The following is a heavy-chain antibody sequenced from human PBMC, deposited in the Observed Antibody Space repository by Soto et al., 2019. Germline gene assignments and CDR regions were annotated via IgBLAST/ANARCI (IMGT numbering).Heavy chain of an antibody. V-gene: IGHV4-34*01. CDR2: INHSGST. CDR1: GGSFSGYY. Sequence: SETLSLTCAVYGGSFSGYYWSWIRQPPGKGLEWIGEINHSGSTNYNPSLKSRVTISVDTSKNQFSLKLSSVTAADTAVYYCATSQYYDILTGYSSYFDYWGQGTLVTVSS. D-gene: IGHD3-9*01. CDR3: ATSQYYDILTGYSSYFDY. J-gene: IGHJ4*02.